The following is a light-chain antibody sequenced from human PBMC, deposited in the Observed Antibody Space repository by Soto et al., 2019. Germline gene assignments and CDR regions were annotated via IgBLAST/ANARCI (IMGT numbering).Light chain of an antibody. CDR3: CSSSGVTTWI. CDR1: GNDVGNYNL. J-gene: IGLJ3*02. Sequence: QSVLSQPASVSGSPGQSVTISCSGTGNDVGNYNLVSWYQQHPGKVPKLLIYEVSRRPSGVSDRFSASKSGNTASLTISGLKADDEADYYCCSSSGVTTWIFGGGTKLTVL. V-gene: IGLV2-23*02. CDR2: EVS.